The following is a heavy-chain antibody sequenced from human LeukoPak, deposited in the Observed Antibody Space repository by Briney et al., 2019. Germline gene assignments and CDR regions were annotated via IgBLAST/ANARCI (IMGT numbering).Heavy chain of an antibody. V-gene: IGHV3-23*01. J-gene: IGHJ4*02. CDR3: ARDLGISAGGCDLDF. Sequence: GGSLRLSCAASGFTFSSYAMSWVRQAPGKGLEWVSAISGSGGSTYFADSVKGRFSISRDNSKNSLFLQMNSLRVEDTGVYYCARDLGISAGGCDLDFWGQGTLVTVSS. D-gene: IGHD2-21*02. CDR2: ISGSGGST. CDR1: GFTFSSYA.